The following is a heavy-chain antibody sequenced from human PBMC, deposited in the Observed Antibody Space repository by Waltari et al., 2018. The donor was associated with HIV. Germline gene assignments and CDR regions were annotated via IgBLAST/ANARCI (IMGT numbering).Heavy chain of an antibody. Sequence: QVQLVQSGAEVKKPGSSVKVSCKASGATFSSYHISWVRQAPGQGLEWMGGIIPIFGTANYAQKFQGRVTITADESTSTAYMELSSLRSEDTAVYYCARGLNTAGLKGYFDYWGQGTLVTVSS. CDR3: ARGLNTAGLKGYFDY. CDR1: GATFSSYH. CDR2: IIPIFGTA. V-gene: IGHV1-69*01. D-gene: IGHD5-18*01. J-gene: IGHJ4*02.